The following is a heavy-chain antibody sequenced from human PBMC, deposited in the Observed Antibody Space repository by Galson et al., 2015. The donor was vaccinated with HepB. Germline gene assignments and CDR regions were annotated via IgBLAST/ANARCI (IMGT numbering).Heavy chain of an antibody. D-gene: IGHD3-10*01. CDR1: GFTFSNYG. V-gene: IGHV3-30*03. CDR2: ISYDGSKK. Sequence: SLRLSCAASGFTFSNYGMHWVRQAPGKGLEWVAVISYDGSKKYYADSVKGRFSISRDNSKNTLYLQMNSLRAEDTALYYCARELLWIGDLGAFYFYYGMDVWGQGTTVTVSS. CDR3: ARELLWIGDLGAFYFYYGMDV. J-gene: IGHJ6*02.